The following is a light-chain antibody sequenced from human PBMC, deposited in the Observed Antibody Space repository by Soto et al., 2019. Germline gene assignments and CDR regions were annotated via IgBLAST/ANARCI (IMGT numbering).Light chain of an antibody. CDR2: DAS. CDR3: LQYGSSPRP. J-gene: IGKJ1*01. Sequence: EIVMTQSPAALSVYPRERATLSCRASQSVSSYLAWYQQKPGQAPRLLIYDASNRATGIPARFSGSGSGTDFTLTISGLEPDDLAVYYCLQYGSSPRPFGRRSKVAIK. CDR1: QSVSSY. V-gene: IGKV3-20*01.